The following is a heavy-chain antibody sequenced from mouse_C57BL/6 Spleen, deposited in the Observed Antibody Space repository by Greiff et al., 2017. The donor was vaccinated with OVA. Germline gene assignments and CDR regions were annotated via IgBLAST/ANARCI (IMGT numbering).Heavy chain of an antibody. Sequence: VQLVESGAELARPGASVKLSCKASGYTFTSYGISWVKQRTGQGLEWIGEIYPRSGNTYYNEKFKGKATLTADKSSSTAYMELRSLTSEDSAVYFCARAYQNYAMDYWGQGTSVTVSS. CDR2: IYPRSGNT. CDR1: GYTFTSYG. J-gene: IGHJ4*01. D-gene: IGHD6-5*01. CDR3: ARAYQNYAMDY. V-gene: IGHV1-81*01.